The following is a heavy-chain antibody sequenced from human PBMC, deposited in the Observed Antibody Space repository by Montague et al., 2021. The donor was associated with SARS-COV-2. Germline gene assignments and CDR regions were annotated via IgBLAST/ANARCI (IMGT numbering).Heavy chain of an antibody. D-gene: IGHD6-13*01. V-gene: IGHV4-39*07. CDR3: ARVGRQQLVRLSGMDV. CDR2: IDYSGST. Sequence: SETLSLTCTVSGGSISSSSYYWGWIRQPPGKGLEWIGSIDYSGSTYYNPSLKSRVAISVDTSENQFSLKLSSVTAADTAVYYCARVGRQQLVRLSGMDVWGQGTTVTVSS. CDR1: GGSISSSSYY. J-gene: IGHJ6*02.